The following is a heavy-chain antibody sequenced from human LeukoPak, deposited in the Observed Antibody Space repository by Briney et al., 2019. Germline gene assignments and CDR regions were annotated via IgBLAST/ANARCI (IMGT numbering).Heavy chain of an antibody. Sequence: GGSLRLSCAASGFTFSSYAMSWVRQAPGKGLEGVSAISGSGGSTYYADSVKGRFTISRDNSKNTLYLQMNSLRAEDTAVYYCARSLEAVAHNWFDPWGQGTLVTVSS. D-gene: IGHD6-19*01. CDR1: GFTFSSYA. V-gene: IGHV3-23*01. J-gene: IGHJ5*02. CDR3: ARSLEAVAHNWFDP. CDR2: ISGSGGST.